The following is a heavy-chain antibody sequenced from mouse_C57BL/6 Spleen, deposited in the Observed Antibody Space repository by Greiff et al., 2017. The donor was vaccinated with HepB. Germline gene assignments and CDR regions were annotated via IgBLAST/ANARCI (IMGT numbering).Heavy chain of an antibody. J-gene: IGHJ1*03. Sequence: VQLQQSGPELVKPGASVKISCKASGYSFTDYNMNWVKQSNGKSLEWIGVINPNYGTTSYNQKFKGKATLTVDQSSSTAYMQINSLTSEDSVVYYCARSSYGKGLRYFDVWGTGTTVTVSS. D-gene: IGHD2-1*01. V-gene: IGHV1-39*01. CDR2: INPNYGTT. CDR1: GYSFTDYN. CDR3: ARSSYGKGLRYFDV.